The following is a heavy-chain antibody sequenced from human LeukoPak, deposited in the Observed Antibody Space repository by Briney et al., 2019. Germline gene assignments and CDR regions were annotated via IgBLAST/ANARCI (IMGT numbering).Heavy chain of an antibody. V-gene: IGHV5-51*01. D-gene: IGHD3-16*01. CDR2: IYPGDSDT. CDR3: ARVTAGRHFEY. J-gene: IGHJ4*02. Sequence: GGSLKISCKGSGYSFTSYWIGWVRRMPGKGLDWMGIIYPGDSDTRYSPSFQGQVTISADKSISTAYLQWNSLKASDTAMYYCARVTAGRHFEYWGQGTLVTVSS. CDR1: GYSFTSYW.